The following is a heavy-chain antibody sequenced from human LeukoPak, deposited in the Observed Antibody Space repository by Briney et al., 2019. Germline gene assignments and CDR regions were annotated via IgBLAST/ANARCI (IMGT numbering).Heavy chain of an antibody. J-gene: IGHJ4*02. V-gene: IGHV4-59*01. CDR3: ARRGFWSGYREGFDY. CDR2: IYYSGST. Sequence: PSETLSLTCTVSGGSISSYYWSWIRQPPGKGLEWIGYIYYSGSTNYNPSLKSRVTISVDTSKNQFSLKLSSVTAADTAVYYCARRGFWSGYREGFDYWGQGTLVTVSS. CDR1: GGSISSYY. D-gene: IGHD3-3*01.